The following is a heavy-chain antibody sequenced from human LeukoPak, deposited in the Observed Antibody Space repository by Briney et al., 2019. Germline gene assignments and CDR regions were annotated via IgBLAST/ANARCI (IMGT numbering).Heavy chain of an antibody. D-gene: IGHD3-10*01. V-gene: IGHV1-18*01. CDR1: GYTFTSYG. CDR2: ISAYNGNT. CDR3: ARDGELHYYYYYMDV. Sequence: ASVKVSCKASGYTFTSYGISWVRQAPGQGLEWMGWISAYNGNTNYAQKLQGRVTMTTDTSTSIAYMELRSLRSDDTAVYYCARDGELHYYYYYMDVWGKGTTVTVSS. J-gene: IGHJ6*03.